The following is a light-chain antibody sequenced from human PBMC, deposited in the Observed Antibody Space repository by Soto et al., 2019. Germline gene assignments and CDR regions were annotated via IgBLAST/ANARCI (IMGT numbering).Light chain of an antibody. J-gene: IGKJ4*01. V-gene: IGKV1-12*02. CDR2: AAF. Sequence: DVQMTQSPSSXSASVGDRVTLTCRASQVISNSLAWYQQKPGKAPRLLIYAAFNLQGGVPSRFSGSGSGTDFFLTISSLQPEDFATYYCQQAYIFPFPFGGGTKVDIK. CDR1: QVISNS. CDR3: QQAYIFPFP.